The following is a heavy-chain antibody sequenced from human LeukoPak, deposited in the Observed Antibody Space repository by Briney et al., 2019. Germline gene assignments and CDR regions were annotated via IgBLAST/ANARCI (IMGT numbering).Heavy chain of an antibody. CDR2: INSDGSST. V-gene: IGHV3-74*01. CDR1: EFTFSSYW. Sequence: PGGSLRLSCAASEFTFSSYWMHWVRQAPGKGLVWVSRINSDGSSTSYADSMKGRFTISRDNAKNTLYLQMNSLRVEDTAVYYCARESATVVNLDYWGQGTLVTVSS. D-gene: IGHD4-23*01. J-gene: IGHJ4*02. CDR3: ARESATVVNLDY.